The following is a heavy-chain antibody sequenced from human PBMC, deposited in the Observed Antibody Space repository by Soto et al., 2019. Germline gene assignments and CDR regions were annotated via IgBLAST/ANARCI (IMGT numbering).Heavy chain of an antibody. CDR3: AKDLDGTALDY. CDR1: GFTFSSYG. D-gene: IGHD1-1*01. V-gene: IGHV3-30*18. J-gene: IGHJ4*02. CDR2: ISYDGSNK. Sequence: GGSLRLSCAASGFTFSSYGMHWVRQAPGKGLEWVAVISYDGSNKYYADSVKGRFTISRDNSKNTLYLQMNSLRAEDTAVYYCAKDLDGTALDYWGQGTLVTVSS.